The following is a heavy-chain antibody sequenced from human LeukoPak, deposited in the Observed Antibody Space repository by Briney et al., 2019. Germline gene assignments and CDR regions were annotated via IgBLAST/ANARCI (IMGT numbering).Heavy chain of an antibody. Sequence: PGGSPRLSCAASGFTVSSNYMSWVRQAPGKGLEWVSVIYSGGSTYYADSVKGRFTISRDNSKNTLYPQMNSLRAEDTAVYYCARLRRYCSSTSCYTNAFDIWGQGTMVTVSS. CDR3: ARLRRYCSSTSCYTNAFDI. V-gene: IGHV3-53*01. J-gene: IGHJ3*02. CDR2: IYSGGST. CDR1: GFTVSSNY. D-gene: IGHD2-2*02.